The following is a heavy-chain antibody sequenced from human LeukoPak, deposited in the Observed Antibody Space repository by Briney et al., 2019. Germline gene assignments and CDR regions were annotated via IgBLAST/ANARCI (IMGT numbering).Heavy chain of an antibody. D-gene: IGHD3-16*02. CDR1: GGSMSSSSYY. CDR2: IYTSGST. Sequence: SETLSLTCTVSGGSMSSSSYYWSWIRQPAGKGLEWIGRIYTSGSTNYNPSLKSRVTMSVDTSKNQFSLKLSSVTAADTAVYYCARRKLSPFDPWGQGTLVTVSS. CDR3: ARRKLSPFDP. V-gene: IGHV4-61*02. J-gene: IGHJ5*02.